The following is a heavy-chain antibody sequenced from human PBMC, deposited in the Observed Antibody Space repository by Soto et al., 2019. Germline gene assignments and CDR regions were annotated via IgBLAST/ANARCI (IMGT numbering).Heavy chain of an antibody. J-gene: IGHJ6*02. CDR2: MNPNSGNT. CDR3: ARADNNGGANGYYAMDV. D-gene: IGHD1-20*01. CDR1: GFTFTTYD. Sequence: QVQLVQSGAEVKKPGASVKVSCKASGFTFTTYDIDWVRQATGQGLEWMGWMNPNSGNTGYAQKFQGRITMTRDTSRGTAYMELSSLRAEDTAVYYCARADNNGGANGYYAMDVWGQGTTVTVSS. V-gene: IGHV1-8*01.